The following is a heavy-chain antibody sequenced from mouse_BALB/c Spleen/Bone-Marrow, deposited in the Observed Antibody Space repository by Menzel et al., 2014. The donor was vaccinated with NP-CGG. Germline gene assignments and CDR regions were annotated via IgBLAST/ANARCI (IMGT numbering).Heavy chain of an antibody. Sequence: EVQVVESGGGLVQPGGSLKLSCAASGFDFSRYWMSWVRQAPGKGLEWIGEINPDSNTINYTPSLKDKFIISRDNAKNTLYQQMSKVRSEDTALYYCARLGYYGSFAYWGQGTLVTVSA. D-gene: IGHD1-2*01. V-gene: IGHV4-1*02. CDR2: INPDSNTI. CDR1: GFDFSRYW. J-gene: IGHJ3*01. CDR3: ARLGYYGSFAY.